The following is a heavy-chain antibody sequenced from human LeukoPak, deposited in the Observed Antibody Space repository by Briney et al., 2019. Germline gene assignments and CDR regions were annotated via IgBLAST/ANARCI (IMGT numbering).Heavy chain of an antibody. CDR3: ARDYKERDAVDR. V-gene: IGHV1-46*01. D-gene: IGHD1-14*01. CDR1: VYTFTSYY. Sequence: ASVKVSYKACVYTFTSYYMHGVRQAPAQGLDWMGIINPIGGSTRYSQKFQGRVTMTRDTSTSTVYMELSSLKSEDTAVYYGARDYKERDAVDRWGQGTMATVSS. J-gene: IGHJ3*02. CDR2: INPIGGST.